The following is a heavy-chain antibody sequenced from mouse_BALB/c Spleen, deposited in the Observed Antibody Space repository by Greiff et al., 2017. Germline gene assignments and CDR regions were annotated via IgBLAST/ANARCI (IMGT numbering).Heavy chain of an antibody. CDR2: ISCYNGAT. J-gene: IGHJ3*01. CDR1: GYSFTGYY. D-gene: IGHD2-4*01. CDR3: ARNYYDYDSFAY. Sequence: PVKTGASVKISCTASGYSFTGYYMHWVKQRHGKSLEWIGYISCYNGATSYNQKFKGKATFTVDTSSSTAYRQFNSLTSEDSAVYYCARNYYDYDSFAYWGQGTLVTVSA. V-gene: IGHV1S34*01.